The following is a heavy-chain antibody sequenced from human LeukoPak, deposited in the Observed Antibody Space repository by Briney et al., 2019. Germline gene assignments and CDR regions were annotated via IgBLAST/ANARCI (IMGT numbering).Heavy chain of an antibody. J-gene: IGHJ3*01. CDR3: ARDLYSSATDLYSSAWTGAFDV. CDR2: INPNSGGT. Sequence: ASVKVSCMTSGYTFTGYYMFWVRQAPGQGLEWMAWINPNSGGTNYAQRFQGRVTLTRDTSIATAYMELSSLKSDDTAVYFCARDLYSSATDLYSSAWTGAFDVWGQGTMVTVSS. D-gene: IGHD6-19*01. V-gene: IGHV1-2*02. CDR1: GYTFTGYY.